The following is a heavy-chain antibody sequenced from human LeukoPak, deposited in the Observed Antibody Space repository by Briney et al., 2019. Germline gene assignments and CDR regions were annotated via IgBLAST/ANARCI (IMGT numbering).Heavy chain of an antibody. V-gene: IGHV3-48*03. CDR2: ISSDGNTE. J-gene: IGHJ5*02. CDR3: ARDSLNDPFVISLDL. CDR1: GFSFSSYP. Sequence: PGGSLRLSCAASGFSFSSYPMNWLRQAPGKGLEWVSHISSDGNTEYHADAPRGRFTLSRDNAKNSLFLQINSLRVEDTAVYYCARDSLNDPFVISLDLWGQGAQVTVSS. D-gene: IGHD3-10*01.